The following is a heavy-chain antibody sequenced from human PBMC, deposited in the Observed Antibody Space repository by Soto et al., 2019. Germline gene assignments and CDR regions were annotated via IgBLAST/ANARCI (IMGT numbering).Heavy chain of an antibody. CDR2: IYPGDSDT. D-gene: IGHD7-27*01. CDR3: ARLLSPAESGATYDAFDI. CDR1: GYSFTSYW. J-gene: IGHJ3*02. Sequence: PGESLKISCKGSGYSFTSYWIGWVRQMPGKGLEWMGIIYPGDSDTRYSPSFQGQVTISADKSISTAYLQWSSLKASDTAMYYCARLLSPAESGATYDAFDIWGQGTMVTVSS. V-gene: IGHV5-51*01.